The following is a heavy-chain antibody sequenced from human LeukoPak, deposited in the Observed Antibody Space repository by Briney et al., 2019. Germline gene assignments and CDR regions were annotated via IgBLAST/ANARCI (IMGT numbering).Heavy chain of an antibody. CDR1: GFTFSSYG. Sequence: GGSLRLSCAGSGFTFSSYGMHWVRQAPCKGLEWVAVIWNDEINKYYADSVRGRFIISRDNSKNTVYLQMNSLRDEDTAVYYCARGYCGGDCYYDYWGQGTLVTVSS. CDR2: IWNDEINK. V-gene: IGHV3-33*08. J-gene: IGHJ4*02. CDR3: ARGYCGGDCYYDY. D-gene: IGHD2-21*02.